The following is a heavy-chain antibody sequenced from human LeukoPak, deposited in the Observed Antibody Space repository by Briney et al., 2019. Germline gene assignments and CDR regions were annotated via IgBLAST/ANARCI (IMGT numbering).Heavy chain of an antibody. D-gene: IGHD3-3*01. Sequence: SETLSLTCAVYGGSFSGYYWSWIRQPPGKGLEWIGEVNHSGSTNYNPSLKSRVTISVDTSKNQFSLKLSSVTAADTAVYYCARDRRTIFGVVIRTGIDYWGQGTPVTVSS. J-gene: IGHJ4*02. CDR1: GGSFSGYY. V-gene: IGHV4-34*01. CDR3: ARDRRTIFGVVIRTGIDY. CDR2: VNHSGST.